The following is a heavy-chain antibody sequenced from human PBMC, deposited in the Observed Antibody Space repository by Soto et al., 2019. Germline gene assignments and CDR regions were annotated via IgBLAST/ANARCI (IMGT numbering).Heavy chain of an antibody. J-gene: IGHJ6*02. CDR3: ARWARITIFGVVIPRYGMDV. V-gene: IGHV4-61*01. CDR2: IYYSGST. Sequence: PSETLSLTCTVSGGSVSSGSYYWSWIRQPPGKGLEWIGYIYYSGSTNYNPSLKSRVTISVDTSKNQFSLKLSSVTAADTAVYYCARWARITIFGVVIPRYGMDVWGQGTTVTVSS. D-gene: IGHD3-3*01. CDR1: GGSVSSGSYY.